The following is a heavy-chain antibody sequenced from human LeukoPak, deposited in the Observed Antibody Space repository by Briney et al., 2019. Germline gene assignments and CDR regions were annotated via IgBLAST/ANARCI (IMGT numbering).Heavy chain of an antibody. CDR1: GFTFSSYG. CDR2: IRYDGSNK. CDR3: AKDRGSSFDY. J-gene: IGHJ4*02. D-gene: IGHD2-15*01. V-gene: IGHV3-30*02. Sequence: GGSLRLSCAASGFTFSSYGMHWVRQAPGKGLEWVAFIRYDGSNKYYADSVRGRFTISRDNSKNTLYLQMNSRRAEDTAVYYCAKDRGSSFDYWGQGTLVTVSS.